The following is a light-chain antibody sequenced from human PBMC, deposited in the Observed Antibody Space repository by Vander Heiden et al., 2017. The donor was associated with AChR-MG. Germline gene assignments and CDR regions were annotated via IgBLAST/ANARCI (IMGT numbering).Light chain of an antibody. CDR1: QDISNY. Sequence: DIQMTQSPSSLSASVGDRVTITCQASQDISNYLNWYQQKPGKAPKLLIYDASSLETGVPSRFSGSGSGTDFTFTISSLQPEDIATYYCQQYDNTLHSFGPGTKVDIK. J-gene: IGKJ3*01. V-gene: IGKV1-33*01. CDR2: DAS. CDR3: QQYDNTLHS.